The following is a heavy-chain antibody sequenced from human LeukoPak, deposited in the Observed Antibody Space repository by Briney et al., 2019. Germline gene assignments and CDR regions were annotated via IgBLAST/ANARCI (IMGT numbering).Heavy chain of an antibody. CDR1: GFTFSSYS. J-gene: IGHJ3*02. D-gene: IGHD4-17*01. Sequence: GGSMRLSCAASGFTFSSYSMNWVRQAPGKGLEWISYVSYSSCTIYYADSVKGRFTISRDNAKNSLYLQMNSLRAEGTAVYYCARDGDYGDYNDAFDIWGQGTMVTVSS. V-gene: IGHV3-48*01. CDR2: VSYSSCTI. CDR3: ARDGDYGDYNDAFDI.